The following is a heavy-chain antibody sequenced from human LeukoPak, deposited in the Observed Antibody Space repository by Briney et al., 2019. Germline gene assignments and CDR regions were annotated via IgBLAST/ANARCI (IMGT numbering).Heavy chain of an antibody. J-gene: IGHJ4*02. D-gene: IGHD5-18*01. CDR1: GGSFSGYY. CDR3: AMTPYVDTAMVLDY. Sequence: PSETLSLTCAVCGGSFSGYYWSWIRQPPGKGLEWIGEINHSGSTNYNPSLKSRVTISVDTSRNQFSLKLSSVTAADTAVYYCAMTPYVDTAMVLDYWGQGTLVTVSS. CDR2: INHSGST. V-gene: IGHV4-34*01.